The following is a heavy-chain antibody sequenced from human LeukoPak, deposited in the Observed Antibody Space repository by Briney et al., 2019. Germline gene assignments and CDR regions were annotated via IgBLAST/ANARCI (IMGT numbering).Heavy chain of an antibody. CDR1: GFDFSNYA. J-gene: IGHJ4*02. CDR3: AGSYYDSSGYYYHDY. V-gene: IGHV3-53*04. CDR2: IYSGGST. Sequence: PGGSLGLSCAASGFDFSNYAMTWVRQAPGKGLEWVSVIYSGGSTYYADSVKGRFTISRHNSKNTLYLQMNSLRAEDTAVYYCAGSYYDSSGYYYHDYWGQGTLVTVSS. D-gene: IGHD3-22*01.